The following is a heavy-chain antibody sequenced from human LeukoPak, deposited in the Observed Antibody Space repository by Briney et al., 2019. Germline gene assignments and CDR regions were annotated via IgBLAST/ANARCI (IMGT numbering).Heavy chain of an antibody. CDR2: INHSGST. CDR1: GGSFSGYY. J-gene: IGHJ3*02. Sequence: SETLSLTCAVYGGSFSGYYWSWIRQPPGKGLEWIGEINHSGSTNYNPSLKSRVTISVETSKNQFSLKLSSVTAADTAVYYCARVSRANAFDIWGQGTMVTVSS. CDR3: ARVSRANAFDI. V-gene: IGHV4-34*01.